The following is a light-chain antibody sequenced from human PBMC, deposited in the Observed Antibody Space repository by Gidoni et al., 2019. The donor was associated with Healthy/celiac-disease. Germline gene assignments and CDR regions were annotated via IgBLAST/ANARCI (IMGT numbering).Light chain of an antibody. CDR1: SSAVGGYNY. CDR3: SSYTSSSTLVV. Sequence: QDALTKHASVSGSPGQSITISCTATSSAVGGYNYVSWYQQHPGKAPKLMIYDVSNRPSGVSNRFSGSNSGNTASLTISGLQAEDEADYYCSSYTSSSTLVVFGGGTKLTVL. J-gene: IGLJ2*01. CDR2: DVS. V-gene: IGLV2-14*01.